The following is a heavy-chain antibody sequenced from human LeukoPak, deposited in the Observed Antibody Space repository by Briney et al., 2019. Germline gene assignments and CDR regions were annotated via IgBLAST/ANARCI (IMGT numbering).Heavy chain of an antibody. CDR1: GFTFSSYA. Sequence: GRSLRLSCAASGFTFSSYAMHWVRQAPGKGLEWVAVISYDGSNKYYADSVKGRFTISRDNSKNTLYLQMNSLRAEDTAVYYCARGHDFWSGLLDYWGQGTLVTVSS. D-gene: IGHD3-3*01. CDR2: ISYDGSNK. CDR3: ARGHDFWSGLLDY. V-gene: IGHV3-30-3*01. J-gene: IGHJ4*02.